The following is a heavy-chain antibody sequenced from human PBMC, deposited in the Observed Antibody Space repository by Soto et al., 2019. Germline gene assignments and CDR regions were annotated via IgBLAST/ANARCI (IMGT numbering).Heavy chain of an antibody. Sequence: GGSLRLSCAASGFTFSSYSMNWVRQAPGKGLEWVSSISSSSSYIYYADSVKGRFTISRDNAKNSLYLQMNSLRAEDTAVYYCARDAPSNYSSSWYYYYGMDVWGQGTTVTVSS. V-gene: IGHV3-21*01. J-gene: IGHJ6*02. CDR1: GFTFSSYS. CDR2: ISSSSSYI. D-gene: IGHD6-13*01. CDR3: ARDAPSNYSSSWYYYYGMDV.